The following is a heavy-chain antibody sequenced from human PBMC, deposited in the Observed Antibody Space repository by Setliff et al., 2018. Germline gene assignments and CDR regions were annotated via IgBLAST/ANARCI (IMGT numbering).Heavy chain of an antibody. J-gene: IGHJ4*02. CDR2: IYPGNADT. V-gene: IGHV5-51*01. Sequence: PGESLKISCKGSGYSFTDYWAAWVRQTPGKGLEWMGTIYPGNADTRYSPSFQGRFTISKDNAKNSLYLQMNSLRAEDTAVYYCARLGPITTHTTYDYWGQGTLVTVSS. CDR3: ARLGPITTHTTYDY. CDR1: GYSFTDYW. D-gene: IGHD3-3*01.